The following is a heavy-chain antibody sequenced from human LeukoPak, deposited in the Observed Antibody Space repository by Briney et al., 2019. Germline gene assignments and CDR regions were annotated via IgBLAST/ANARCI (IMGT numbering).Heavy chain of an antibody. CDR2: ISWNSGSI. J-gene: IGHJ3*02. D-gene: IGHD2-15*01. V-gene: IGHV3-9*03. Sequence: GRSLRPSCAASGFTFDDYAMHWVRQVPGKGLEWVSGISWNSGSIGYADSVKGRFTISRDNAKNSLYLQMNSLRAEDMALYYCAKDRGAVAGLAFDIWGQGTMVTVSS. CDR1: GFTFDDYA. CDR3: AKDRGAVAGLAFDI.